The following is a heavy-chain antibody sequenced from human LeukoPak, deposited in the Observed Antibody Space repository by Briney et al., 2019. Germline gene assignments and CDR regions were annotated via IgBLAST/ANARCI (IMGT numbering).Heavy chain of an antibody. CDR3: ARAIAVAGEYYFDY. J-gene: IGHJ4*02. V-gene: IGHV3-33*01. CDR1: GFTLSSYG. CDR2: IWYDGSNK. D-gene: IGHD6-19*01. Sequence: GGSLRLSCAASGFTLSSYGMHWVRQAPGKGLEWVAVIWYDGSNKYYADSVKGRFTISRDNSKNTLYLQMNSLRAEDTAVYYCARAIAVAGEYYFDYWGQGTLVTVSS.